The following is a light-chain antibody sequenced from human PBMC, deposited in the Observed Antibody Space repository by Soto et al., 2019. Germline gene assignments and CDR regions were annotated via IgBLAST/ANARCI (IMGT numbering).Light chain of an antibody. CDR1: QRVSSY. Sequence: EIVLTQSPVTLPLSPGERATLSCRASQRVSSYLAWSQQKPGQAPRLLISDSSNSATSTPARFTGSGSGTDLTVTISSLELEDFASYYGQQRSNWPPVLTFGGGTKVEIQ. CDR2: DSS. J-gene: IGKJ4*01. V-gene: IGKV3-11*01. CDR3: QQRSNWPPVLT.